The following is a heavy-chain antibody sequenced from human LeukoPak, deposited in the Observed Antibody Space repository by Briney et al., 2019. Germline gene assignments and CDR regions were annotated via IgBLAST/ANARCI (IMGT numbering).Heavy chain of an antibody. CDR1: GFTFDDYA. J-gene: IGHJ4*02. CDR2: ISWNSGSI. Sequence: GGSLRLSCAASGFTFDDYAMHWVRQAPGKGLEWVSGISWNSGSIGYADSVKGRFTISRDNAKNSLYLQMNSLRAEDTALYYCAKALYGGLLWFGSGLVYWGQGTLVTVSS. D-gene: IGHD3-10*01. V-gene: IGHV3-9*01. CDR3: AKALYGGLLWFGSGLVY.